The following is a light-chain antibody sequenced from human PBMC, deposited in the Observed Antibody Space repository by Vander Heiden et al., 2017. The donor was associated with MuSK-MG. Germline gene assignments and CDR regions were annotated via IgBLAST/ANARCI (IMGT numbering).Light chain of an antibody. V-gene: IGKV1-39*01. CDR1: QSVSSF. CDR3: QQSDNVPWT. CDR2: AAS. J-gene: IGKJ1*01. Sequence: IQMTQSPSSLSASVGDRVTITCRASQSVSSFLNWYQQKPGKAPNLLIYAASTLQSGVPSRFSGSGSGTDFHLTINSLQPEEFAIYYCQQSDNVPWTFGQGTKVEIK.